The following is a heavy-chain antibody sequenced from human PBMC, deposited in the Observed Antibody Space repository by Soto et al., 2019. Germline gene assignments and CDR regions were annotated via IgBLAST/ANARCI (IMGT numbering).Heavy chain of an antibody. V-gene: IGHV4-34*01. J-gene: IGHJ5*02. CDR1: GGYFNDNY. CDR2: ISRSGTT. CDR3: ATSLWFGTQVEL. Sequence: QVQLQQWGAGLLKPSETLSLSCAVYGGYFNDNYYTWFRQPPGKGLEWIGEISRSGTTKYIPSLKSRDAISFDTSTTQVSLKVTSVTAAATAVYYWATSLWFGTQVELWGQGALVTVSS. D-gene: IGHD3-10*01.